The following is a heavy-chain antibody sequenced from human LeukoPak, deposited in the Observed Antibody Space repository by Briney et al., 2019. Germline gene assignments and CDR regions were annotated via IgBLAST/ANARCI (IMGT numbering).Heavy chain of an antibody. J-gene: IGHJ5*02. Sequence: PGGSLRLSCAASGFTFSSYGMHWVRQAQGKGLEWVAVIWYDGSNKYYADSVKGRFTISRDNSKNTLYLQMNSLRAEDTAVYYCAKAEGGLAYCGGDGYSVGWFDPWGQGTLVTVSS. CDR3: AKAEGGLAYCGGDGYSVGWFDP. V-gene: IGHV3-33*06. D-gene: IGHD2-21*02. CDR1: GFTFSSYG. CDR2: IWYDGSNK.